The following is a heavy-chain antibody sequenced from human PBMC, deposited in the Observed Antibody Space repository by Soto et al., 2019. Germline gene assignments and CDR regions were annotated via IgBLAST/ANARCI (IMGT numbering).Heavy chain of an antibody. CDR2: IYHSGST. CDR1: GGSISSNKW. Sequence: QVQLQESGPGLVKPSETLSLTCAVYGGSISSNKWWSWVRQPPGKGLEWIGEIYHSGSTNYNPCLKSRVTISLDKSKNQFSLKRTSVTAADSAFYYCARDDHIVVVPTSLGAMDVWGQGTTVTVSS. CDR3: ARDDHIVVVPTSLGAMDV. D-gene: IGHD2-2*01. J-gene: IGHJ6*02. V-gene: IGHV4-4*02.